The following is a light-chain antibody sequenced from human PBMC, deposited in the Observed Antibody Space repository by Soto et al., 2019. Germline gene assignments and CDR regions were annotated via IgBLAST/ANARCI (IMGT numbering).Light chain of an antibody. J-gene: IGKJ1*01. Sequence: ETVLTQSPATLSLSPGDRATLSCRASQSITTYLAWYQQKTGQAHKLLFYVASNRATGIPARFSASGSGTDFTLTISSLEPEDSAVYYCQQRSSWWTFGQGTKVLIK. CDR1: QSITTY. CDR2: VAS. V-gene: IGKV3-11*01. CDR3: QQRSSWWT.